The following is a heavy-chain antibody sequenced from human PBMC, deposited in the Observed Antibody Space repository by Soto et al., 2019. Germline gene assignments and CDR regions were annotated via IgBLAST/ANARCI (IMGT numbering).Heavy chain of an antibody. CDR3: AIQYYYDSSGYLFDP. CDR2: IWYDGSNK. J-gene: IGHJ5*02. V-gene: IGHV3-33*08. D-gene: IGHD3-22*01. Sequence: GGSLRLSCAASGFTFSSYGMHWVRQAPGKGLEWVAVIWYDGSNKYYADSVKGRFTISRDNSKNTLYLQMNSLRAEDTAVYYCAIQYYYDSSGYLFDPWGQGTLVTGSS. CDR1: GFTFSSYG.